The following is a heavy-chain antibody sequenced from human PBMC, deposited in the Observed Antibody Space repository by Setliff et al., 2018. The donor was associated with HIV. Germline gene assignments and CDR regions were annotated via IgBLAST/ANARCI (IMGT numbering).Heavy chain of an antibody. D-gene: IGHD3-9*01. V-gene: IGHV4-61*08. CDR3: ARLLEGPDYSSDFRYFDWFPDV. CDR1: GVSVNSGGYY. Sequence: SETLSLTCTVSGVSVNSGGYYWNWIRQHPGKGLEWIGHIYYSGSTNYNPSLKSRVTLSIDMSKNQFSLELSSVTAADTAVYYCARLLEGPDYSSDFRYFDWFPDVWGQGTLVTVSS. J-gene: IGHJ4*02. CDR2: IYYSGST.